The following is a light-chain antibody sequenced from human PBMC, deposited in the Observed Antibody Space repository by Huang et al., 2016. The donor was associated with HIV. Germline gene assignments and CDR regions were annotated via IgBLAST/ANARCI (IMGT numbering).Light chain of an antibody. J-gene: IGKJ3*01. CDR3: QQYYSSPFT. CDR1: QTILHDSDSRNY. V-gene: IGKV4-1*01. CDR2: WGS. Sequence: DIVMTQSPDSLAVSLGERATINCKSSQTILHDSDSRNYLAWYQPKPGQPPRLLIHWGSSRKSGVPDLFSGSGSGTDFTLTISSLQAEDVAVYYCQQYYSSPFTFGPGTNVDI.